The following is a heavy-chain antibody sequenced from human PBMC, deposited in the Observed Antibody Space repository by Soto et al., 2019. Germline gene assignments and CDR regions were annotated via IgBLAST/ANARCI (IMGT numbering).Heavy chain of an antibody. Sequence: GESLKISCKGSGYSFTSYWIGWVRQMPGKGLEWMGIIYPGDSDTRYSPSFQGQVTISADKSISTAYLQWSSLKASDTAMYYCARHTYANYYYYGMDVWGQGTTVTVSS. CDR2: IYPGDSDT. J-gene: IGHJ6*02. D-gene: IGHD4-17*01. CDR3: ARHTYANYYYYGMDV. CDR1: GYSFTSYW. V-gene: IGHV5-51*01.